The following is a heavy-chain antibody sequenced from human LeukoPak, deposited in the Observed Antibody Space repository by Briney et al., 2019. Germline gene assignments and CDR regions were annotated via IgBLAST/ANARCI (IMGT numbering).Heavy chain of an antibody. CDR1: GYTFTGYY. CDR3: ARSSGYSSGYYYVLDY. V-gene: IGHV1-2*02. D-gene: IGHD3-22*01. CDR2: INPNSGGT. J-gene: IGHJ4*02. Sequence: ASVKVSCKASGYTFTGYYMHWVRQAPGQGLEWMGWINPNSGGTNYAQKFQGRVTMTRDTSISTAYMELSRLRSDDTAVYYCARSSGYSSGYYYVLDYWGQGTLVTVPS.